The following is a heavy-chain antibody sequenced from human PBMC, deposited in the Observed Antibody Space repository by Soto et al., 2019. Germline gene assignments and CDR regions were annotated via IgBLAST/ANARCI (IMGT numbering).Heavy chain of an antibody. V-gene: IGHV4-34*01. J-gene: IGHJ6*02. CDR1: GGSFSGYY. CDR3: ARGDYGDGYGMDV. D-gene: IGHD4-17*01. Sequence: SETLSLTCAVYGGSFSGYYWSWIRQPPGKGLEWIGEINHSGSTNYNPSLKSRVTISVDTSKNQFSLKLSSVTAADTAVYYCARGDYGDGYGMDVWGQGTTVTVSS. CDR2: INHSGST.